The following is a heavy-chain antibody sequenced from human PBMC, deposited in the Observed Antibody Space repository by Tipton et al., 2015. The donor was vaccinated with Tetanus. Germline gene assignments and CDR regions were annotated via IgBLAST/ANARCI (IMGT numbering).Heavy chain of an antibody. CDR1: GFTFSSYA. CDR3: AKGGTIMIWNYYFDS. J-gene: IGHJ4*02. CDR2: ISGSGGST. Sequence: GSLRLSCAASGFTFSSYAMSWVRQAPGKGLEWVSGISGSGGSTYYADSVKGRFTISRDNSKNTLYLQMNSLRAEDTAVYYCAKGGTIMIWNYYFDSWGQGTLVTVSS. V-gene: IGHV3-23*01. D-gene: IGHD3-16*01.